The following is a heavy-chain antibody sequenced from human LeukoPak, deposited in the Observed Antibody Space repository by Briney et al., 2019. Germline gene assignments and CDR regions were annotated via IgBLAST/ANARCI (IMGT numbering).Heavy chain of an antibody. CDR3: ARDRAYYDSSGYSEEFDY. CDR1: GFTFSSYA. CDR2: ISSSGSTI. D-gene: IGHD3-22*01. Sequence: AGGSLRLSCAASGFTFSSYAMSWIRQAPGKGLEWVSYISSSGSTIYYADSVKGRFTISRDNAKNSLYLQMNSLRAEDTAVYYCARDRAYYDSSGYSEEFDYWGQGTLVTVSS. J-gene: IGHJ4*02. V-gene: IGHV3-11*01.